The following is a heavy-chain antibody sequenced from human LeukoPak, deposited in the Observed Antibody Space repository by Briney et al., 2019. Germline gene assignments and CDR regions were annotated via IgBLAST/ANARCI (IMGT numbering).Heavy chain of an antibody. V-gene: IGHV4-39*01. CDR3: YGGNSLEDS. Sequence: PSETLSLTCTVSGGSITSSNYYWGWIRQPPGKGLEWIGAIYYSGSTYYIPSLNSRVTISADTSKNQFSLNLRSVTAADTAVYYCYGGNSLEDSWGQGTLVTVSS. CDR1: GGSITSSNYY. CDR2: IYYSGST. J-gene: IGHJ4*02. D-gene: IGHD4-23*01.